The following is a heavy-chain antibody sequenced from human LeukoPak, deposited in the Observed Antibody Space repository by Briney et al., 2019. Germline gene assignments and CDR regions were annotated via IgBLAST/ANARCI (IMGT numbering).Heavy chain of an antibody. Sequence: GGSLRLSCAAPGFTFSSYAMSWVRQAPGKGLEWVSHITGSGNNIYYADSVKGRFTISRDNSKNTLFLQTNSLRAEDTAVFYCAKADGSGNYYNVFDSWGQGTLVTVSS. CDR3: AKADGSGNYYNVFDS. CDR1: GFTFSSYA. V-gene: IGHV3-23*01. CDR2: ITGSGNNI. D-gene: IGHD3-10*01. J-gene: IGHJ4*02.